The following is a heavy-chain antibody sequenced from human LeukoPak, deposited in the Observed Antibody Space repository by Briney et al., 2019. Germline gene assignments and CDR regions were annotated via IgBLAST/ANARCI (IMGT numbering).Heavy chain of an antibody. Sequence: GGSLRLSCAASGFTFSSYSMNWVRQAPGKGLEWVSYISSYSSTIYYADSVKGRLTISRDNAKNSLYLQMNSLRAEDTAVYSCARGGDYYDSSGYYLSFDYWGQGTLVTVSS. CDR1: GFTFSSYS. CDR2: ISSYSSTI. CDR3: ARGGDYYDSSGYYLSFDY. V-gene: IGHV3-48*01. J-gene: IGHJ4*02. D-gene: IGHD3-22*01.